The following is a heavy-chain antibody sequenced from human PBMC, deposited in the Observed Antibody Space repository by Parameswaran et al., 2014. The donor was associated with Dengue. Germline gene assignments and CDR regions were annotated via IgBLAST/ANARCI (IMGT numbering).Heavy chain of an antibody. CDR3: ARDPGAGYSFGYYYYYGMDV. D-gene: IGHD1-1*01. CDR2: IYTSGST. V-gene: IGHV4-4*08. J-gene: IGHJ6*02. Sequence: RWIRQPPGKGLEWIGHIYTSGSTNYNPSLKSRVTISVDMSKNQFSLKLSSVTAADTAVYYCARDPGAGYSFGYYYYYGMDVWGQGNPGHRLL.